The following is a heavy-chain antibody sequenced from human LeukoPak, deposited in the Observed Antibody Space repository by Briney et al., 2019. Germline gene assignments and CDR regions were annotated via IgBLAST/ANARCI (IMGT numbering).Heavy chain of an antibody. CDR3: ARQASHLDY. Sequence: SETLSLTCTLSCRSISSVCDYWTWIPQPAAKGLEWIERIYTSGSTTYNPSLKSRVTISVDTSKNQFSLKLSSVTAADTAVYYCARQASHLDYWGQGTLVTVPS. D-gene: IGHD2-2*01. CDR1: CRSISSVCDY. V-gene: IGHV4-61*02. CDR2: IYTSGST. J-gene: IGHJ4*02.